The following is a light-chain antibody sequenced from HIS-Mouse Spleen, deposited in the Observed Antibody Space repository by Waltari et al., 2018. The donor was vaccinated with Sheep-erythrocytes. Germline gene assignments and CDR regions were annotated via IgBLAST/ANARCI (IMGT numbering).Light chain of an antibody. J-gene: IGLJ3*02. CDR2: SNN. CDR1: SSNIGSNT. V-gene: IGLV1-44*01. CDR3: AAWDDSLNGPV. Sequence: QSVLTQPPSASGTPGQRVTISCSGSSSNIGSNTVNWYQQLPGTAPKLLTYSNNQRPSGVPDRFSGSKSGTSASLAISGLQSDDEADYYCAAWDDSLNGPVFGGGTKLTVL.